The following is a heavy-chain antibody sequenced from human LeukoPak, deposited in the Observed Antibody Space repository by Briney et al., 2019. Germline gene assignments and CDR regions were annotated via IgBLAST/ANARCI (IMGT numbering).Heavy chain of an antibody. CDR2: IYYSGST. CDR1: GGSISSGDYY. CDR3: ARDGSGSYDAFDI. Sequence: SETLSLTCTVSGGSISSGDYYWGWIRQPPGKGLEWIGYIYYSGSTYYNPSLKSRVTISVDTSKNQFSLKLSSVTAADTAVYYCARDGSGSYDAFDIWGQGTMVTVSS. D-gene: IGHD3-10*01. J-gene: IGHJ3*02. V-gene: IGHV4-30-4*08.